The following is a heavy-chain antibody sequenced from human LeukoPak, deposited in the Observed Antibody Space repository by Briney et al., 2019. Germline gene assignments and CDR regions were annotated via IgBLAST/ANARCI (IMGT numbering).Heavy chain of an antibody. D-gene: IGHD6-13*01. J-gene: IGHJ4*02. V-gene: IGHV5-10-1*01. CDR1: GYSFTSYC. CDR3: ASARAAAGTLLDY. CDR2: IDPSDSYT. Sequence: GESLKISCKGSGYSFTSYCISWVRQMPGKGLEWMGRIDPSDSYTNYSPSFQGHVTISADKSISTAYLQWSSLKASDTAMYYCASARAAAGTLLDYWGQGTLVAVSS.